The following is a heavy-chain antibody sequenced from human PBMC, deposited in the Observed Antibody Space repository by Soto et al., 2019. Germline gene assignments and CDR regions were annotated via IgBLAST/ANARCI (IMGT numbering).Heavy chain of an antibody. D-gene: IGHD6-6*01. Sequence: GGSLRLSCAASGFTFSSYAMSWVRQAPGKGLEWVSAISGSGGSTYYADSVKGRFTISRDNSKNTLYLQMNSLRAEDTAVYYCAKVASIAARPRGYYFDYWGQGTLVTVSS. V-gene: IGHV3-23*01. J-gene: IGHJ4*02. CDR1: GFTFSSYA. CDR2: ISGSGGST. CDR3: AKVASIAARPRGYYFDY.